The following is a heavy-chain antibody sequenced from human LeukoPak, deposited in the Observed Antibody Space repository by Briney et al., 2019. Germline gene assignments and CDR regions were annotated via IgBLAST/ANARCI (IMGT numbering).Heavy chain of an antibody. J-gene: IGHJ6*02. CDR1: GYTFTSSYD. V-gene: IGHV1-8*01. Sequence: ASVKLSCKASGYTFTSSYDINWFRQAPGQGLEWMGWMNPYSGITGYTQKFQGRVTMTRDTSISTAYMELSSLTSEDTAVYFCAREDVNRGSSWGYDYFGMDVWGQGTAVTVSS. D-gene: IGHD6-13*01. CDR3: AREDVNRGSSWGYDYFGMDV. CDR2: MNPYSGIT.